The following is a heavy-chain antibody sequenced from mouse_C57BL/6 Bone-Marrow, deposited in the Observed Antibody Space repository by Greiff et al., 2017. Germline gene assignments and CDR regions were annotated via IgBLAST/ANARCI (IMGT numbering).Heavy chain of an antibody. V-gene: IGHV5-9*01. Sequence: EVKLVESGGGLVNPGGSLNLPCAPPGFTFGSSTMPWVPQTPEKSLEWVPTISGGGGNPYYPDSVKGRFTISRDNAKNTLYLQMSSLRSEDTALYYCARHSVFLGGDWGQGTTLTVSS. CDR2: ISGGGGNP. J-gene: IGHJ2*01. CDR3: ARHSVFLGGD. CDR1: GFTFGSST.